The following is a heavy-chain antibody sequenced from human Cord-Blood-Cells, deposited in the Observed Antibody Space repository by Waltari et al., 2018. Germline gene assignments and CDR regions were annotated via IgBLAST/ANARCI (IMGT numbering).Heavy chain of an antibody. Sequence: EVQLVESGGGLVQPGGSLRLSCAASGFTFSSYDMHWVRQATGKGLEWVSAIVTAGDTYDPVSVKGRFTISRENAKNSLYLQRNSLRAGDTAVYYCARGGGRTAEGMDVWGQGTTVTVSS. V-gene: IGHV3-13*01. CDR1: GFTFSSYD. D-gene: IGHD3-16*01. J-gene: IGHJ6*02. CDR2: IVTAGDT. CDR3: ARGGGRTAEGMDV.